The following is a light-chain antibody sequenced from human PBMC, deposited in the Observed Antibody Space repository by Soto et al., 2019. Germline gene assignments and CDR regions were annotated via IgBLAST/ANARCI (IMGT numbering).Light chain of an antibody. J-gene: IGKJ1*01. CDR2: KAS. CDR1: QSISSW. Sequence: DIQMTQSPSTLSASAGDTVTITCRASQSISSWLAWYQQKPGKAPKVLIYKASSLESGVPSRFSGSGSGTEFTLTISSLQPDDSATYYCQQYQSLWTFGQGTKVEIK. CDR3: QQYQSLWT. V-gene: IGKV1-5*03.